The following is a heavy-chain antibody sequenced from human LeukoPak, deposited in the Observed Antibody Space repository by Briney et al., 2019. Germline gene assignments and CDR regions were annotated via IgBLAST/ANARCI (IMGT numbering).Heavy chain of an antibody. D-gene: IGHD5-18*01. J-gene: IGHJ4*02. V-gene: IGHV4-59*01. CDR2: MQSTGNS. CDR1: GDSTSTYH. Sequence: PSETLPLTCSVSGDSTSTYHWNWIRKPPGKGLEWIGYMQSTGNSNYNPSLKNRVNIFVDMSKNQFVLNLRSVTAADTAVYYCARDKRHSYGRYFDPWGQGMLVTVSS. CDR3: ARDKRHSYGRYFDP.